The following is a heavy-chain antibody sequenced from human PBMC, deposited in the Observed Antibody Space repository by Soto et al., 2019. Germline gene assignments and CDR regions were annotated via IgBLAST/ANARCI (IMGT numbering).Heavy chain of an antibody. CDR3: ARGGGGAWYFHWFDP. Sequence: QVQLQESGPGLVKPSETLSLTCSVSGGSISNYYWTWIRQPPGKGLEWIGLVSDSGSTNYNPSLTXRXPIXVDTSRNQFSLKLNSVTAADTAVYYCARGGGGAWYFHWFDPWGQGTLVTVSS. CDR2: VSDSGST. D-gene: IGHD6-19*01. CDR1: GGSISNYY. V-gene: IGHV4-59*01. J-gene: IGHJ5*02.